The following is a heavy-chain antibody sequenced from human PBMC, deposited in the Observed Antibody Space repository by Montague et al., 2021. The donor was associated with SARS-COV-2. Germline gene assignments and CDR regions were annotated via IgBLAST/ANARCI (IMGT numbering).Heavy chain of an antibody. V-gene: IGHV4-59*01. CDR1: GGSTSNYY. CDR2: IFYTGSK. Sequence: SETLSLTCSVSGGSTSNYYWTWIRKSQGKGLQWIGYIFYTGSKKINPYLKTRVSMSLDASKNHFPLRLSAVTAADTARYYCARAQNICVISNCVNYFDLWGLGALVTVSS. CDR3: ARAQNICVISNCVNYFDL. J-gene: IGHJ4*02. D-gene: IGHD3-10*01.